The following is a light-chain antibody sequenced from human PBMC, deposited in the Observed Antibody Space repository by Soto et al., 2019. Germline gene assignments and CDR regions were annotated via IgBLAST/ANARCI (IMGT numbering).Light chain of an antibody. V-gene: IGKV1-17*03. CDR2: DAS. CDR3: LHHHNFPIT. CDR1: QGISNH. J-gene: IGKJ5*01. Sequence: DIQMTQSPSAMSASVGDKVTITCRASQGISNHLVWFQQKPGQVPKRLIYDASVLQPGVSSRFSRSGSGTDFTQTSSSLQREDFATFYCLHHHNFPITFGQGTRLEAK.